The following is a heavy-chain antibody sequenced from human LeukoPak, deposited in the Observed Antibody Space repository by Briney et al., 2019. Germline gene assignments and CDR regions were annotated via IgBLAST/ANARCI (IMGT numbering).Heavy chain of an antibody. CDR3: ARGRVAYYDFWSGYYPRRYFDY. D-gene: IGHD3-3*01. Sequence: SETLSLTCAVYGGSFSGYYWSWIRQPPGKGLEWIGEINHSGSTNYNPSLKSRVTISVDTSKNQFSLKLSSVTAADTAVYYCARGRVAYYDFWSGYYPRRYFDYWGQGTLVTVSS. V-gene: IGHV4-34*01. CDR2: INHSGST. CDR1: GGSFSGYY. J-gene: IGHJ4*02.